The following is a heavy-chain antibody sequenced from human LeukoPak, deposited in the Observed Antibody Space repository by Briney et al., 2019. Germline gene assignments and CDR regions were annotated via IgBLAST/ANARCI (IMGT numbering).Heavy chain of an antibody. V-gene: IGHV1-2*06. CDR1: GSTFTGYY. CDR2: INPNSGGT. Sequence: ASVKVSCKASGSTFTGYYMHWVRQAPGQGLEWMGRINPNSGGTNYAQKFQGRVTMTRDTSISTAYMELSRLRSDDTAVYYCSRNAASGLDYWGQGTLVTVSS. J-gene: IGHJ4*02. CDR3: SRNAASGLDY. D-gene: IGHD2-15*01.